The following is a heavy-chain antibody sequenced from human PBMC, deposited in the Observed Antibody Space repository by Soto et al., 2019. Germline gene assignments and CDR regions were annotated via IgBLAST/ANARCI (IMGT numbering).Heavy chain of an antibody. D-gene: IGHD6-13*01. Sequence: PSVTKSLTCTVAGGYISSSGYYWGWIRQPPGKGLEWIGSIYYSGSTYYNPSLKSRVTISVDTSKNQFSLKLTSVTAADTAVYYCARARATIAAAAIFDCWGQGTLVTVSS. CDR3: ARARATIAAAAIFDC. J-gene: IGHJ4*02. CDR1: GGYISSSGYY. CDR2: IYYSGST. V-gene: IGHV4-39*07.